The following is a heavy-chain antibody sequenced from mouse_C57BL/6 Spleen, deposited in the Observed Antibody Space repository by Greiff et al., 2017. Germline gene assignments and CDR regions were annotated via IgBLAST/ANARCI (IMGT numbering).Heavy chain of an antibody. D-gene: IGHD2-2*01. CDR1: GYTFTSYW. V-gene: IGHV1-55*01. Sequence: VQLQQPGAELVKPGASVKMSCKASGYTFTSYWITWVKQRPGQGLEWIGDIYPGSGSTNYNEKFKSKATLTVDTSSSTAYMQLSSLTSEDSAVYYCAREGLLWLRRYAMDYWGQGTSVTVSS. J-gene: IGHJ4*01. CDR3: AREGLLWLRRYAMDY. CDR2: IYPGSGST.